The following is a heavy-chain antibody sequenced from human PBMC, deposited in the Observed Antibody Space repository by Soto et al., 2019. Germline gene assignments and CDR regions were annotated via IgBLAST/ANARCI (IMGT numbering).Heavy chain of an antibody. Sequence: SETLSLTCTVSGGSISSGGYYWSRIRQHPGKGLEWIGFIFFNWSTFFNPFLKGRVNISVDTFKNQFSLKLSFLAAADTGVYFFSRAGGGFYYGSGSYSNYYYMDVWGKGTTVTVSS. D-gene: IGHD3-10*01. CDR3: SRAGGGFYYGSGSYSNYYYMDV. V-gene: IGHV4-31*03. CDR1: GGSISSGGYY. J-gene: IGHJ6*03. CDR2: IFFNWST.